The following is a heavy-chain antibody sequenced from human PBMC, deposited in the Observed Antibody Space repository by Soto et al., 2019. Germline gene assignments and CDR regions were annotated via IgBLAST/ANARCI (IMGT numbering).Heavy chain of an antibody. CDR1: GGTFSSYA. V-gene: IGHV1-69*13. J-gene: IGHJ4*02. CDR3: GGGRRLTGWVN. CDR2: IIPIFGTA. D-gene: IGHD7-27*01. Sequence: GASVKVSCKASGGTFSSYAISWVRQAPGQGLEWMGGIIPIFGTANYAQKFQGRVTITADESTSTAYMELSSLRSEDTAVYYCGGGRRLTGWVNWGQGTLVTVSS.